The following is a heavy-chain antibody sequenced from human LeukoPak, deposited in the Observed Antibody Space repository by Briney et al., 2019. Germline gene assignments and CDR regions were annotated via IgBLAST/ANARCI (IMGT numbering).Heavy chain of an antibody. CDR2: ISASGGST. CDR1: GFTFSSYA. Sequence: GGSLRLSCAASGFTFSSYAMSWVRQAPGKGLKWVSAISASGGSTYYADSVKGRFTISRDNSKDTLFLQMNSLRAEDTAVYYCAKYGGLYYFDYCGQGALVTVSS. V-gene: IGHV3-23*01. J-gene: IGHJ4*02. CDR3: AKYGGLYYFDY. D-gene: IGHD4-23*01.